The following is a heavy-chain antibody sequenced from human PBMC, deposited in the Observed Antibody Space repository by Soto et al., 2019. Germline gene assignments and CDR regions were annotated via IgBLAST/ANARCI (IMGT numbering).Heavy chain of an antibody. V-gene: IGHV3-48*03. D-gene: IGHD3-22*01. J-gene: IGHJ3*02. CDR1: GFTFSSYE. CDR3: ARDWGYDSSGYYYGAFDI. Sequence: GGSLRLSCAASGFTFSSYEMNWVRQAPGKGLEWVSYTSSSGSTIYYADSVKGRFTISRDNAKNSLYLQMNSLRAEDTAVYYCARDWGYDSSGYYYGAFDIWGQGTMVTVS. CDR2: TSSSGSTI.